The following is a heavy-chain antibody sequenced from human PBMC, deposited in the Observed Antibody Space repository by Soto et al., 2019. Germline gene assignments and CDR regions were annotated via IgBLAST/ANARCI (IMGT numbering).Heavy chain of an antibody. Sequence: PSETLSLTCTVSGGSISSYYWSWIRQPPGKGLEWIGYIYYSGSTNYNPSLKGRVTISVDTSKNQFSLKLSSVTAADTAVYYCAGNSYGYYYYGMDVWGQGTTVTVSS. CDR2: IYYSGST. J-gene: IGHJ6*02. CDR1: GGSISSYY. CDR3: AGNSYGYYYYGMDV. V-gene: IGHV4-59*01. D-gene: IGHD5-18*01.